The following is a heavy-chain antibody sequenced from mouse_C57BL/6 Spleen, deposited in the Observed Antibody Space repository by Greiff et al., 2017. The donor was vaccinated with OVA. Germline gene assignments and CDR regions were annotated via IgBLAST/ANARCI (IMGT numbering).Heavy chain of an antibody. CDR2: IYPGDGDT. Sequence: VKLQESGPELVKPGASVKISCKASGYAFSSSWMNWVKQRPGKGLEWIGRIYPGDGDTNYNGTFKGKATLTPDKSSSTAYMQLSSLTSEASAVYFCAREGVRYGSSYVRYFDVWGTGTTVTVSS. V-gene: IGHV1-82*01. CDR1: GYAFSSSW. D-gene: IGHD1-1*01. CDR3: AREGVRYGSSYVRYFDV. J-gene: IGHJ1*03.